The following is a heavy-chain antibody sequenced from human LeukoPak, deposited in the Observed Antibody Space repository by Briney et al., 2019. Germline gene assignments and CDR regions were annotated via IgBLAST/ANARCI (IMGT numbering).Heavy chain of an antibody. CDR3: ARVRGEGAYYFDY. D-gene: IGHD3-10*01. CDR1: GGSISSYY. Sequence: KPSETLSLTCTVSGGSISSYYWSWIRQPPGKGLEWIGYIYYSGSTNYSPSLKSRVTISVDTSKNQFSLKLSSVTAADTAVYYCARVRGEGAYYFDYWGQGTLVTVSS. J-gene: IGHJ4*02. CDR2: IYYSGST. V-gene: IGHV4-59*01.